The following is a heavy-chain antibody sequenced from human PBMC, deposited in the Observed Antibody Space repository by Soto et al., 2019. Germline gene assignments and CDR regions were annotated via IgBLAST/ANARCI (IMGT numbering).Heavy chain of an antibody. J-gene: IGHJ2*01. D-gene: IGHD4-17*01. V-gene: IGHV3-21*01. CDR1: GFTFSSYS. CDR2: ISSSSSYI. Sequence: EVQLVESGGGLVKPGGSLRLSCAASGFTFSSYSMNWVRQAPGKGLEWVSSISSSSSYIYYADSVKGRFTISRDNAKNSLYLQMNSLRAEDTAVYYCARDISYYGDYELWYFDLWGHGTLVTVSS. CDR3: ARDISYYGDYELWYFDL.